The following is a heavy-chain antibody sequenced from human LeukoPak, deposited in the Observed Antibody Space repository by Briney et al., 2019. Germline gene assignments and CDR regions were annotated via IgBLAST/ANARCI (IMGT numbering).Heavy chain of an antibody. D-gene: IGHD1-26*01. CDR1: GYSFTSYW. Sequence: GESLKISCKGSGYSFTSYWIAWVRQMPGKGLEWMGIIYPGDSDTKYSPSFQGQVTISADKSISTAYLQWNNLKASDTAMYYCARRSGSYESDYWGQGTLVTVSS. V-gene: IGHV5-51*01. CDR3: ARRSGSYESDY. CDR2: IYPGDSDT. J-gene: IGHJ4*02.